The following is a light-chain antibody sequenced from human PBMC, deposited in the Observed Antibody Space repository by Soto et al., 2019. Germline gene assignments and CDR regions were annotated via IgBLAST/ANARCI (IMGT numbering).Light chain of an antibody. J-gene: IGKJ4*01. CDR1: QSAGTK. CDR2: AAS. CDR3: QHYNNWPLLT. V-gene: IGKV3-15*01. Sequence: EILMTQSPATLSVSPGERATLSCRASQSAGTKLAWYQQKPGQAPRLLIYAASTRATGIPVRFSGSGSGTEFTLTISSLQSEDFAVYYCQHYNNWPLLTFGGGTKVEIK.